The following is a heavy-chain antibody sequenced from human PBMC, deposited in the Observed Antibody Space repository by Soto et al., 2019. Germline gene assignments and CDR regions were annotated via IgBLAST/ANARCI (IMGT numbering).Heavy chain of an antibody. CDR2: IYYNGRT. J-gene: IGHJ4*02. CDR1: GGSITSRGYY. V-gene: IGHV4-31*02. D-gene: IGHD3-10*02. Sequence: ASENLRLTWTVSGGSITSRGYYGSWIRQHPGKGLEWIGYIYYNGRTDYNPSLKSRVSISVDTSQDQFSLKLYSVTAADPAVYFCARVKDYYIHIDHWGKG. CDR3: ARVKDYYIHIDH.